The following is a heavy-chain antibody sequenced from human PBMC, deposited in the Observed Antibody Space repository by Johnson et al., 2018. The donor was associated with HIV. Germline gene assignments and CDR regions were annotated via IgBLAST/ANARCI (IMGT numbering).Heavy chain of an antibody. J-gene: IGHJ3*02. CDR2: ISYDGSNK. D-gene: IGHD1-26*01. CDR3: AKDIGVGADDAFDI. Sequence: VQLVESGGGVVQPGRSLRLSCAASGFTFSTYAMHWVRQAPGKGLEWVALISYDGSNKYYADSVKGRFTISRDNSKHTLYLQMNSLRAEDTALYYCAKDIGVGADDAFDIWGQGTMVTVSS. CDR1: GFTFSTYA. V-gene: IGHV3-30-3*01.